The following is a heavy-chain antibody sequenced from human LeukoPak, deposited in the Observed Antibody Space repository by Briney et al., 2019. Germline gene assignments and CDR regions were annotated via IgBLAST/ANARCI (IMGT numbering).Heavy chain of an antibody. CDR3: AKGGEWLQAFDY. CDR1: GFTFSSYG. Sequence: GRSLRLSCAASGFTFSSYGMHWVRQAPGKGLEWVAVISYDGSNKYYADSVKGRFTISRDNSKNTLYLQMNSLRAEDTAVYYCAKGGEWLQAFDYWGQGTLVTVSS. J-gene: IGHJ4*02. V-gene: IGHV3-30*18. CDR2: ISYDGSNK. D-gene: IGHD5-24*01.